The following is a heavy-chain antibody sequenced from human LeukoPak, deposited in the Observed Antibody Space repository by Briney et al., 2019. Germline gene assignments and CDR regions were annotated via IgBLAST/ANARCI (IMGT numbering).Heavy chain of an antibody. CDR2: IYYSGST. CDR1: GGSISSGGYY. Sequence: PPDTLSLTCTVSGGSISSGGYYWSLSRPHPGKGLEWIGYIYYSGSTYYNPSLKSRVSISVDTSKNQFSLQLSSVTAADTAVYYCASSDSSGYYYVYFQHWGQGTLVTVPS. CDR3: ASSDSSGYYYVYFQH. D-gene: IGHD3-22*01. V-gene: IGHV4-31*03. J-gene: IGHJ1*01.